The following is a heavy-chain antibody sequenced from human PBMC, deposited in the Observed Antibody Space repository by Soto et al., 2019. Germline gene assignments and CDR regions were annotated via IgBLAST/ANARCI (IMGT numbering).Heavy chain of an antibody. Sequence: EVQLVESGGGFVQPGGSLRLSCSASEFSFSDYWMTWVRQAPGKGLEWVASIKKDGSEKSYVDSVKGRFTISRDNAKNSLYLHMSSLRDEDTAVYYCARRAAVVALDYWGQGALVTVSS. CDR2: IKKDGSEK. CDR3: ARRAAVVALDY. V-gene: IGHV3-7*01. D-gene: IGHD2-15*01. CDR1: EFSFSDYW. J-gene: IGHJ4*02.